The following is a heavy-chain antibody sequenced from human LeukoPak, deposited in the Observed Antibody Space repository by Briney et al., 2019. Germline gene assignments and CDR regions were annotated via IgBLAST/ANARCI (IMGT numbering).Heavy chain of an antibody. CDR3: ASDRGDYGMDV. D-gene: IGHD3-10*01. J-gene: IGHJ6*02. CDR2: IYSCGST. CDR1: GFTVSSNY. V-gene: IGHV3-53*01. Sequence: GGSLRLSCAASGFTVSSNYMSWVRQAPGKGLEWVSVIYSCGSTYYADSVKGRFTISRDNAKNSLYLQMNSLRAEDTAVYYCASDRGDYGMDVWGQGTTVTVSS.